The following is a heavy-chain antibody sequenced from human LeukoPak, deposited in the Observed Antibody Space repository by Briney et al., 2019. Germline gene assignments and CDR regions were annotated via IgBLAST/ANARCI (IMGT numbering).Heavy chain of an antibody. CDR1: GFTFSSYW. V-gene: IGHV3-74*01. J-gene: IGHJ6*03. D-gene: IGHD2-21*01. Sequence: SGGSLRLSCAGSGFTFSSYWMHWVRQAPGKGLVWVSRTNSDGSSTSYADSVKGRFTISRDNAKNTLYLQMNSLRADDTAVYYCAREVAIPFDYYYYYYMDVWGKGTTVTVSS. CDR3: AREVAIPFDYYYYYYMDV. CDR2: TNSDGSST.